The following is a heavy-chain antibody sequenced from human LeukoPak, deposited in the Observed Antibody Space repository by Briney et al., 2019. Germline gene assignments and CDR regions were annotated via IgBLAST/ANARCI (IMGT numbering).Heavy chain of an antibody. CDR1: GGSFSDYY. CDR2: IYYSGST. D-gene: IGHD2-8*01. Sequence: SETLSLTCAVYGGSFSDYYWSWIRQPPGKGLEWIGYIYYSGSTYYNPSLKSRVTLPVDTSKNQFSLKLSSVTAADTAVYYCARGMVYANWFDPWGQGTLVTVSS. V-gene: IGHV4-30-4*01. J-gene: IGHJ5*02. CDR3: ARGMVYANWFDP.